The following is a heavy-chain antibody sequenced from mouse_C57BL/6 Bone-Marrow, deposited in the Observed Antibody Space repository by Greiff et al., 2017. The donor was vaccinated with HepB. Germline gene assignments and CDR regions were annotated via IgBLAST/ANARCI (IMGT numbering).Heavy chain of an antibody. CDR2: IYPGDGDT. CDR3: ARLDYYGSPH. J-gene: IGHJ2*01. CDR1: GYAFSSSW. Sequence: QVQLKESGPELVKPGASVKISCKASGYAFSSSWMNWVKQRPGKGLGWIGRIYPGDGDTNYNGKFKGKATLTADKSSSTAYLQLSSLTSEDSAVYFCARLDYYGSPHWGQGTTLTVSS. V-gene: IGHV1-82*01. D-gene: IGHD1-1*01.